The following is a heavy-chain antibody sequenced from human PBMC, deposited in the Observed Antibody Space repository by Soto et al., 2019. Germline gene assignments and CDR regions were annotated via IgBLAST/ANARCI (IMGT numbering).Heavy chain of an antibody. Sequence: GGSLRLSCAASGFTFSSYAMYWVRQAPGKGLEWVAVISSDGSNKYYADSVKGRFTISRDNSKDTLYLQMNSLRPEDTAVYYCAKKATVNLRIDVRGPGTLVTVSS. CDR2: ISSDGSNK. V-gene: IGHV3-30*18. CDR3: AKKATVNLRIDV. CDR1: GFTFSSYA. D-gene: IGHD4-17*01. J-gene: IGHJ4*02.